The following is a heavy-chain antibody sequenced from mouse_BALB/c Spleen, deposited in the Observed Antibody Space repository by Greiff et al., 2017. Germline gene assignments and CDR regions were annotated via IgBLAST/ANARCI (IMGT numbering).Heavy chain of an antibody. CDR3: ARSPLTEGGLAY. J-gene: IGHJ3*01. V-gene: IGHV1S81*02. Sequence: VQLQHSGADLVKPGASVKLSCTASGYTFTSYWMHWVKQRPGQGLEWIGEINPSNGRTNYNEKFKSKATLTVDKSSSTAYMQLSSLTSEDSAVYYCARSPLTEGGLAYWGQGTLVTVSA. CDR2: INPSNGRT. CDR1: GYTFTSYW.